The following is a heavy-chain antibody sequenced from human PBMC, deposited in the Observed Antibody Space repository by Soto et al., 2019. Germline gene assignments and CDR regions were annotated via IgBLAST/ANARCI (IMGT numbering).Heavy chain of an antibody. Sequence: GASVKVSCKASGYTFTSYGISWVRQAPGQGLEWMGWISAYNGNTNYAQKLQGRVTMTTDTSTSTVYKELRSLRYDDTAVYYCARTLYSGSYSGFDYWGQGTLVTVSS. J-gene: IGHJ4*02. CDR3: ARTLYSGSYSGFDY. D-gene: IGHD1-26*01. V-gene: IGHV1-18*01. CDR2: ISAYNGNT. CDR1: GYTFTSYG.